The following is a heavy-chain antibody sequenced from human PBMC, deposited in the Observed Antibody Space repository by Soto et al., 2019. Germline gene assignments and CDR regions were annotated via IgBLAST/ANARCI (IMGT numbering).Heavy chain of an antibody. CDR1: GFTFSSYA. V-gene: IGHV3-23*01. CDR3: AKWHTYNYDTLAFSGFDC. J-gene: IGHJ4*02. CDR2: ISGGDGSP. Sequence: PVGSLRLSCVASGFTFSSYAMTWVRQAPGKGLEWVSAISGGDGSPSYADSVKGRFTISRDNSKNTLYLHMNSLRADDTAAYYCAKWHTYNYDTLAFSGFDCWGQGTQLTVSS. D-gene: IGHD3-16*01.